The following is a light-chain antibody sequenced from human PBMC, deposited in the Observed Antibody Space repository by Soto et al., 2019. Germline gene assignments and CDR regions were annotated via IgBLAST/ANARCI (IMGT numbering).Light chain of an antibody. J-gene: IGKJ3*01. CDR2: GVS. CDR3: QQYGSSPFT. V-gene: IGKV3-20*01. Sequence: EIVLTQSPGTLSLSPGERATLSCRASQSISSSFLAWYQQRPGQAPRLLIHGVSSKAAGIPDRFSGSGSGTDFTLTLSRLEREDFALYFGQQYGSSPFTFGPGTQLAI. CDR1: QSISSSF.